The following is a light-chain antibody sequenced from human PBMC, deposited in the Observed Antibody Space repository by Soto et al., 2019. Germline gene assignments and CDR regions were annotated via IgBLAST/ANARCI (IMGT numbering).Light chain of an antibody. CDR3: QQLSTYPRT. Sequence: DIQLTQSPSFLSASIGDRVTITCRASQGINSYLAWYQQKPGRAPVLLIYDASTLHIGVPSRFSGSGSGTQFTLTVSSLQHEDFATYYCQQLSTYPRTFGQGTKLEIK. V-gene: IGKV1-9*01. CDR1: QGINSY. J-gene: IGKJ2*01. CDR2: DAS.